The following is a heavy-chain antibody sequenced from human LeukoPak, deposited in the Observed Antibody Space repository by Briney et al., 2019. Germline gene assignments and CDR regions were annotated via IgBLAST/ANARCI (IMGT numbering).Heavy chain of an antibody. J-gene: IGHJ3*02. V-gene: IGHV4-31*03. CDR2: IYYSGST. Sequence: SETLSLTCSVSGGSISSDGYCWNRIRQHPGKGLEWIGYIYYSGSTYYNPSLKSRVALSVDTSKNQFSLKLSSLTAADTAVYYCAKSREEIRGLDAFDIWGQGTMVTVSS. D-gene: IGHD5-24*01. CDR1: GGSISSDGYC. CDR3: AKSREEIRGLDAFDI.